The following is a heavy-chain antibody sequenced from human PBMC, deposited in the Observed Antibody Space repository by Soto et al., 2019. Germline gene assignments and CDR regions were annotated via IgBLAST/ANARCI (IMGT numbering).Heavy chain of an antibody. D-gene: IGHD2-15*01. Sequence: SETLSLTCAVYGGSFSGYYWNWIRQPPGKGLEWIGEINHSGSTNYNPSLKSRVTISVDTSRNQFSLKLSSVTAADTAVYYCARVLGSGGSYDYYGMDVWGQGTTVTVSS. CDR2: INHSGST. CDR1: GGSFSGYY. J-gene: IGHJ6*02. V-gene: IGHV4-34*01. CDR3: ARVLGSGGSYDYYGMDV.